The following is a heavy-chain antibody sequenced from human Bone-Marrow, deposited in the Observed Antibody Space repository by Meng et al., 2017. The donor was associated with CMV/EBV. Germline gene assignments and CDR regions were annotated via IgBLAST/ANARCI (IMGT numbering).Heavy chain of an antibody. CDR3: ARGGFYIKGPPDAFDI. CDR1: GFTFSYYS. CDR2: INSLSSPI. J-gene: IGHJ3*02. V-gene: IGHV3-48*04. D-gene: IGHD3-3*01. Sequence: WGSLSLSCAASGFTFSYYSMNWVLQAPGKGLQWVSYINSLSSPIYYTDSVKGRFTISRDNAKNSLYLQMNSLRAEDTAVYYCARGGFYIKGPPDAFDIWGQGTMVTVSS.